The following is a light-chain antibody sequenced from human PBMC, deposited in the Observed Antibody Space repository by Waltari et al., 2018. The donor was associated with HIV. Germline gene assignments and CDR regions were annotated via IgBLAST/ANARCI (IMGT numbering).Light chain of an antibody. CDR2: WAS. Sequence: DMVMTQSTDSLAVSLGERATINCKSSQSVLYSSNNKNYLAWYQQKPGQPPKLLIYWASTRESGVPDRFSGSGSGTDFTLTISSLQAEDVAVYYCQQYYSTPDTFGQGTKLEI. CDR3: QQYYSTPDT. CDR1: QSVLYSSNNKNY. V-gene: IGKV4-1*01. J-gene: IGKJ2*01.